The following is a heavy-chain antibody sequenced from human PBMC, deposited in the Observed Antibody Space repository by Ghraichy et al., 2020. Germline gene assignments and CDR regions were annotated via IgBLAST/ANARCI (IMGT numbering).Heavy chain of an antibody. CDR1: GFTFSNAW. CDR2: IKSKTDGGTT. J-gene: IGHJ4*02. Sequence: GGSLRLTCAASGFTFSNAWMSWVRQAPGKGLEWVGRIKSKTDGGTTDYAAPVKGRFTISRDDSKNMLYLQMNSLKTDDTAIYYCTTIAYCGGDCWGQGTLVTVSS. CDR3: TTIAYCGGDC. V-gene: IGHV3-15*01. D-gene: IGHD2-21*01.